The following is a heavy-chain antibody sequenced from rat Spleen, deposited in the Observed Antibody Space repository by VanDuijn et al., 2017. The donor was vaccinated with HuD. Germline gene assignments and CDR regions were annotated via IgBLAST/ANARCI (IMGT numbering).Heavy chain of an antibody. CDR3: TTDRGYFDY. J-gene: IGHJ2*01. V-gene: IGHV5-20*01. CDR2: ISYDGSST. D-gene: IGHD1-11*01. CDR1: GFIFSDYH. Sequence: EVQLVESGGGLVQPGRSLKISCAASGFIFSDYHLAWVRQAPRKGLEWVASISYDGSSTYYRDSVKGRFTISRDNAKSTLYLQMDSLRSEDTATYYCTTDRGYFDYWGQGVMVTVSS.